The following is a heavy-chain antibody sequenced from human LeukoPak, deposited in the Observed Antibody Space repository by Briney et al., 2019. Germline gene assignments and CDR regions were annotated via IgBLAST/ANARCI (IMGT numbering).Heavy chain of an antibody. CDR3: ARDRIQLWLRGDAFDI. CDR2: IIPIFGTA. D-gene: IGHD5-18*01. CDR1: GGTFSSYA. Sequence: ASVKVSCKASGGTFSSYAISWVRQAPGQGLEWMGRIIPIFGTANYAQKFQGRVTITTDESTSTAYMELSSLRSEDTAVYYCARDRIQLWLRGDAFDIWGQGTMATVSS. J-gene: IGHJ3*02. V-gene: IGHV1-69*05.